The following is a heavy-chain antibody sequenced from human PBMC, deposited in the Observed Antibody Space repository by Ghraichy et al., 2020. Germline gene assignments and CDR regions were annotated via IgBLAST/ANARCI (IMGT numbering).Heavy chain of an antibody. Sequence: GGSLRLSCAASGFTFTNAWMTWVRQAPGQGLEWVAHINQDGNDKNYVDSLKGRFTISRDNAENSLYLQMNSLRDEDTAVYFCARGHYDLNAWGQGTTVTVSS. V-gene: IGHV3-7*01. J-gene: IGHJ6*02. D-gene: IGHD3-22*01. CDR1: GFTFTNAW. CDR3: ARGHYDLNA. CDR2: INQDGNDK.